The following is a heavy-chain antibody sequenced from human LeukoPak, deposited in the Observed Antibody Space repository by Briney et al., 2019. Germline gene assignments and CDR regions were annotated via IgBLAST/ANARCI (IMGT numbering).Heavy chain of an antibody. CDR3: ARSRGVWFGELPEGAFDY. CDR2: INPNSGGT. V-gene: IGHV1-2*02. J-gene: IGHJ4*02. D-gene: IGHD3-10*01. CDR1: GYTFTGYY. Sequence: ASVKVSCKASGYTFTGYYMHWVRQAPGQGLEWMGWINPNSGGTNYAQKFQGRVTMTRDTSNSTAYMELSRLRSDDTAVYYCARSRGVWFGELPEGAFDYWGQGTLVTVSS.